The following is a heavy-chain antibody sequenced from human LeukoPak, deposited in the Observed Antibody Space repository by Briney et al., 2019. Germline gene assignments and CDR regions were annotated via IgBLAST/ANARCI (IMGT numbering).Heavy chain of an antibody. CDR1: GFTFSSYA. D-gene: IGHD3-3*01. V-gene: IGHV3-30-3*01. CDR3: ARLESGEPSPYDAFDI. CDR2: ISYDGSNK. Sequence: GGSLRLSCAASGFTFSSYAMHWVGQAPGKGLEWVAVISYDGSNKYYADSVKGRFTISRDNSKNTLYLQMNSLRAEDTAVYYCARLESGEPSPYDAFDIWGQGTMVTVSS. J-gene: IGHJ3*02.